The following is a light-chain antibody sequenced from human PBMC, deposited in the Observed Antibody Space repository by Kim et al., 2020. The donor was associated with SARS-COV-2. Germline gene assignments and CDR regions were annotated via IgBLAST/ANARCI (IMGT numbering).Light chain of an antibody. CDR1: QYVSIY. V-gene: IGKV3-11*01. CDR2: DTF. CDR3: QQRYNWPGT. Sequence: EIVLAQSPGTLSLSPGERATLSCMASQYVSIYLAWYQQRPGQAPRLLIYDTFNRATGIPTRFSGSGSGTDFTLTISGVEPEDSAVYYCQQRYNWPGTFGQGTKVDIK. J-gene: IGKJ1*01.